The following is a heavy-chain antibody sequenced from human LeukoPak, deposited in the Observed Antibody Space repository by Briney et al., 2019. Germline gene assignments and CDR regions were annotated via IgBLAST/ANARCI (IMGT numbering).Heavy chain of an antibody. Sequence: SETLSLTCTVSGTSISGSNYYWAWIRQPAGKELEWIGRIYFSGSTNYNPSLKSRVSLSVHTSRNQLSLKLNSVTAADTAVYYCARYDYGANFDLWGQGTLVIVSS. V-gene: IGHV4-61*02. J-gene: IGHJ4*02. D-gene: IGHD4/OR15-4a*01. CDR2: IYFSGST. CDR3: ARYDYGANFDL. CDR1: GTSISGSNYY.